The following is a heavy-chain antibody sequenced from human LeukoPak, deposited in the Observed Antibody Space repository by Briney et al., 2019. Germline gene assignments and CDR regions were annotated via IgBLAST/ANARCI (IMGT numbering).Heavy chain of an antibody. D-gene: IGHD2-8*01. Sequence: GGSLRLSCAASGFTFSSYWMSWVRQAPGKGLEWVANIKQGGSEKYYVDSVKGRFTISRDNAKNSLYLQMNSLRAEDTAVYYCARDNGVWLYYYYYYYMDVWGKGTTVTVSS. CDR3: ARDNGVWLYYYYYYYMDV. CDR2: IKQGGSEK. J-gene: IGHJ6*03. V-gene: IGHV3-7*01. CDR1: GFTFSSYW.